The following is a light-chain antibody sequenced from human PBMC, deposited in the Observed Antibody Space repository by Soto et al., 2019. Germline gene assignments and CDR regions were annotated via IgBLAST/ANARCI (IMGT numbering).Light chain of an antibody. CDR2: DAS. CDR3: QHRRT. Sequence: DIQMTQSPSTLSASVGDRVTITCRASQSISRWLAWHQQKPGKAPKLLIYDASNLDIGVPSRFSGSGSGTEFTLTISSLQPDDFATYYCQHRRTFGQGTKVDIK. V-gene: IGKV1-5*01. CDR1: QSISRW. J-gene: IGKJ1*01.